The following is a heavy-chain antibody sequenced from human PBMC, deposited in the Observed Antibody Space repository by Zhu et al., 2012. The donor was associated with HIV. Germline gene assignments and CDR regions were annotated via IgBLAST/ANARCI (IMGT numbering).Heavy chain of an antibody. Sequence: QVQLQESGPGLVKPSDTLSLTCAVSGYSISSSNWWGWIRQPPGKGLEWIAYMSYSGSTYYNVSLKSRVTMSVDTSKNQFSLKLRSVTAVDTAVYYCARIREDYLTWFYYYYMDVWGQRDHGHRLL. D-gene: IGHD3-9*01. V-gene: IGHV4-28*01. CDR3: ARIREDYLTWFYYYYMDV. CDR2: MSYSGST. CDR1: GYSISSSNW. J-gene: IGHJ6*03.